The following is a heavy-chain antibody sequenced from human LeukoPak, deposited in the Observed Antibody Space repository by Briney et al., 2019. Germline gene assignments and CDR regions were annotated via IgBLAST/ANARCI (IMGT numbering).Heavy chain of an antibody. CDR3: ARDXXNIVGATQGFDY. Sequence: GGSLRLSCAASGFTFSSYGMHWVRQAPGKGLEWVAVIWYDGSNKYYADSVEGRFTISRDNSKNTLYLQMNSLRAEDTAVYYCARDXXNIVGATQGFDYWGQGTLVTVSS. D-gene: IGHD1-26*01. J-gene: IGHJ4*02. CDR2: IWYDGSNK. CDR1: GFTFSSYG. V-gene: IGHV3-33*01.